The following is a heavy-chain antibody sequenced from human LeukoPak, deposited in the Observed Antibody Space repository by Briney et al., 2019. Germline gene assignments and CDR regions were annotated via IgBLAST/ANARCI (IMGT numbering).Heavy chain of an antibody. Sequence: PGGSLRLSCEASGFTFSSISMNWVRQAPGKGLEWVSSISPDGETTYHADSVKGRFTTSRDNAKSSLYLQMNSLRAEDTALYYCTRDLPVPSLVRGIIIYGLIDYWGQGTLVTVSS. CDR2: ISPDGETT. V-gene: IGHV3-21*06. D-gene: IGHD3-10*01. CDR1: GFTFSSIS. CDR3: TRDLPVPSLVRGIIIYGLIDY. J-gene: IGHJ4*02.